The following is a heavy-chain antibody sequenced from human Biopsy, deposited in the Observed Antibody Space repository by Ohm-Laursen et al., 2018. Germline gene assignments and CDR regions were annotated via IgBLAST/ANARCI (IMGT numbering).Heavy chain of an antibody. V-gene: IGHV4-61*08. D-gene: IGHD3-3*01. CDR2: TSDTGTT. Sequence: TLSLTCTVSGGSIGGSGDYWSWIRQPPGKGLEWIGYTSDTGTTNYSPSLRGRVAMSVDTSKNQFSLQLTSVTAADTAMFFCARPFRLDDYWNDDPPDGFDVWGQGTMVTVSS. J-gene: IGHJ3*01. CDR3: ARPFRLDDYWNDDPPDGFDV. CDR1: GGSIGGSGDY.